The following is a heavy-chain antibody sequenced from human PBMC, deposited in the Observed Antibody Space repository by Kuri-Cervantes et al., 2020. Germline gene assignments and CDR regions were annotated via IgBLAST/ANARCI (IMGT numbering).Heavy chain of an antibody. CDR3: ARPALIAVAGTVGRGGRGIGYYFDY. J-gene: IGHJ4*02. V-gene: IGHV1-2*02. CDR1: GYTFTGYY. D-gene: IGHD6-19*01. Sequence: ASVKVSCKASGYTFTGYYMHWVRQAPGQGLEWMGWINPNSGGTNYAQKFQGRVTMTRDTSISTVYMELSSLRSEDTAVYYCARPALIAVAGTVGRGGRGIGYYFDYWGQGTLVTVSS. CDR2: INPNSGGT.